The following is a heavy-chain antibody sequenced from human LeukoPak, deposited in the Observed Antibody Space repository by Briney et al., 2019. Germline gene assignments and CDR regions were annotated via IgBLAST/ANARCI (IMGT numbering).Heavy chain of an antibody. D-gene: IGHD5-12*01. J-gene: IGHJ4*02. CDR2: ISLSGDSI. CDR3: AKVQGYSGGPFDY. CDR1: GFTFSSYA. Sequence: GGSLRLSCTASGFTFSSYAMTWVRQAPGKGLEWVSHISLSGDSIYYADSVKGRFTISRDNSKNTLYLHMNSLRAEDTAVYYCAKVQGYSGGPFDYWGQGTLVTVPS. V-gene: IGHV3-23*01.